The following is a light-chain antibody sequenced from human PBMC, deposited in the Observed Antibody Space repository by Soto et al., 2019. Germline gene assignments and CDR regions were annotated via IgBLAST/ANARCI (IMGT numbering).Light chain of an antibody. CDR3: QQRKNWQVT. V-gene: IGKV3-15*01. CDR1: QSVNTN. J-gene: IGKJ5*01. CDR2: GAS. Sequence: EIVMTQSPATLSVSPGERATLSCRASQSVNTNLAWYQQKPGQAPRLLIYGASTRAPGIPARFSGSGSGTEFSLTVSSLQSEDFAVYYCQQRKNWQVTFGQGTRLEIK.